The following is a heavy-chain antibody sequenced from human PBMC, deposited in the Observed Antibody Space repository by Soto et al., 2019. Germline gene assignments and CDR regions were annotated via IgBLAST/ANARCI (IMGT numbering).Heavy chain of an antibody. V-gene: IGHV4-34*01. CDR2: INHSGST. J-gene: IGHJ2*01. CDR3: ARGIKLTASNWYFDL. Sequence: SETLSLTCAVYGGSFSGYYWSWIRQPPGKGLEWIGEINHSGSTNYNPSLKSRVTISVDTSKNQFSLKLSSVTAADTAVYYCARGIKLTASNWYFDLWGRGTLVTVSS. CDR1: GGSFSGYY. D-gene: IGHD5-18*01.